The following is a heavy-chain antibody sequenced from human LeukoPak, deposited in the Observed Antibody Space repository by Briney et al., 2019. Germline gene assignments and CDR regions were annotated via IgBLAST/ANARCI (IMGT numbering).Heavy chain of an antibody. Sequence: ASVKVSCKASGYTFTGYYMHWVRQAPGQGLEWMGWINPNSGGTNYAQKFRGRVTMTRDTSISTACMELSRLRSDDTAVYYCARISGWYGWFDPWGQGTLVTVSS. D-gene: IGHD6-19*01. CDR1: GYTFTGYY. V-gene: IGHV1-2*02. J-gene: IGHJ5*02. CDR2: INPNSGGT. CDR3: ARISGWYGWFDP.